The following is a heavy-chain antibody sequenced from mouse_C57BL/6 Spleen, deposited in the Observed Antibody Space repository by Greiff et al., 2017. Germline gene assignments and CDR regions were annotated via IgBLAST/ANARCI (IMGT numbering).Heavy chain of an antibody. V-gene: IGHV1-52*01. CDR1: GYTFTSYW. Sequence: QVQLQQPGAELVRPGSSVKLSCKASGYTFTSYWMHWVKQRPIQGLEWIGNIDPSDSETHYNQKFKDKATLTVDKSSSTAYMQLSSLTSEDSAVYYCARPYYDYDGGWFAYWGQGTLVTVSA. D-gene: IGHD2-4*01. J-gene: IGHJ3*01. CDR2: IDPSDSET. CDR3: ARPYYDYDGGWFAY.